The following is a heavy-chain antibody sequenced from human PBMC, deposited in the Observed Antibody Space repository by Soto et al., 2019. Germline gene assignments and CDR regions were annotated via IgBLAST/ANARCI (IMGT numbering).Heavy chain of an antibody. CDR2: IYPGDSNT. CDR1: GYSFTSYW. Sequence: PGESLKISCRGSGYSFTSYWIGWVRQVPGKGLEWMGIIYPGDSNTRYSPSFQGQVTISADKSISSAYLQWSSLKASDTAMYYCARQGYCSNTACYTVDYWGQGTLVTVSS. V-gene: IGHV5-51*01. D-gene: IGHD2-2*02. J-gene: IGHJ4*02. CDR3: ARQGYCSNTACYTVDY.